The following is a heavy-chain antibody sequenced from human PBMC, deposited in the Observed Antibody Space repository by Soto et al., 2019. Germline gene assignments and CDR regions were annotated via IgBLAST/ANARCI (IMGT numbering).Heavy chain of an antibody. Sequence: ASVKPSCKASGYSFTSYAMQCVRQAPGQRLEWMGWINAGNGNTKYSQKFQGRVTITRDTSASTAYMELSSLRSEDTAVYYCARDPSYYGMDVWGQGTTLTVSS. CDR3: ARDPSYYGMDV. V-gene: IGHV1-3*01. J-gene: IGHJ6*02. CDR2: INAGNGNT. CDR1: GYSFTSYA.